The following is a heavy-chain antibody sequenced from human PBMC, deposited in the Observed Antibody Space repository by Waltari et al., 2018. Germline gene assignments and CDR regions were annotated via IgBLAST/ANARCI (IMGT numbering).Heavy chain of an antibody. J-gene: IGHJ3*02. Sequence: QVQLVQSGGEVKKPAASVKVSCQVSGYTLTELSMHWGRQAPGKGLECMGGFDPEDGETIYAQKFQGRVTMTEDTSTDTAYMELSSLRSEDTAVYYCATGAPDAFYIWGQGTMVTVSS. CDR1: GYTLTELS. CDR2: FDPEDGET. CDR3: ATGAPDAFYI. V-gene: IGHV1-24*01.